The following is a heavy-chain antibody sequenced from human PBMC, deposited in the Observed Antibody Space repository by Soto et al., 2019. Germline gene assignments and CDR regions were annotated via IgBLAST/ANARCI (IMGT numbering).Heavy chain of an antibody. J-gene: IGHJ6*04. CDR1: GFTFSSYA. V-gene: IGHV3-23*01. Sequence: LRLSCAASGFTFSSYAMSWVRQAPGKGLEWVSAISGSGGSTYYADSVKGRFTISRDNSKNTLYLQMNSLRAEDTAVYYCAKPQIPSGYSRVLFQVWDMDAWGKGTTVTVSS. CDR2: ISGSGGST. D-gene: IGHD6-13*01. CDR3: AKPQIPSGYSRVLFQVWDMDA.